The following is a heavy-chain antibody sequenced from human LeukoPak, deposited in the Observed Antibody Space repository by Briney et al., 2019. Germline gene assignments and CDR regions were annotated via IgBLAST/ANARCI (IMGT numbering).Heavy chain of an antibody. CDR3: ARGPYYDSSGYEFYFDY. CDR1: GYTSTSYD. Sequence: RASVKASCKASGYTSTSYDINWVRQATGQGLEWRGGMNPNSGNTGYAKKFHRRATMTMNISISTAYMELSSMRSEDTAVDYCARGPYYDSSGYEFYFDYWGQVAMVTVSS. V-gene: IGHV1-8*01. CDR2: MNPNSGNT. J-gene: IGHJ4*02. D-gene: IGHD3-22*01.